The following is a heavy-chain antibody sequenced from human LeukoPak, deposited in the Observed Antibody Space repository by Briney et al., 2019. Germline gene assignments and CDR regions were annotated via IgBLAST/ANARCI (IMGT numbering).Heavy chain of an antibody. Sequence: PSETLSLTCTVSGCSISGNIYYWGWIRQPPGKGLEWIGDIYYSGSTYYSPSLKSRVTISVDTSKNQFSLKLSSVTTADTAVYYCARRGGYDFSYDYWGQGILVTVSS. CDR2: IYYSGST. CDR3: ARRGGYDFSYDY. V-gene: IGHV4-39*01. J-gene: IGHJ4*02. D-gene: IGHD5-12*01. CDR1: GCSISGNIYY.